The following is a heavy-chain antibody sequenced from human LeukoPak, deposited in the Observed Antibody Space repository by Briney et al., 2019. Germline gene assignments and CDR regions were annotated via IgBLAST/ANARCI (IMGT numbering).Heavy chain of an antibody. CDR2: ISSSSSTI. CDR3: ARDRPRYSSSWYRYYYYYYMDV. J-gene: IGHJ6*03. V-gene: IGHV3-48*01. CDR1: GFTFSSYS. D-gene: IGHD6-13*01. Sequence: PGGSLRLSCAASGFTFSSYSMNWVRQAPGKGLEWVSYISSSSSTIYYADSVKGRFTISRDNAKNTLYLQMNSLRAEDTAVYYCARDRPRYSSSWYRYYYYYYMDVWGKGTTVTASS.